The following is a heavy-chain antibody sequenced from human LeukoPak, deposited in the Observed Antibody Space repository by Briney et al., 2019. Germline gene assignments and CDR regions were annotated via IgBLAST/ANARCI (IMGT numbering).Heavy chain of an antibody. CDR1: GFTVSSNY. D-gene: IGHD6-13*01. J-gene: IGHJ4*02. Sequence: GGSLRLSCASSGFTVSSNYMSCVRQAPGKGLEGGSVSYGGGSTYYADSVKGRFTISRHSSKNTLYLQMNRLRAEDTAVYYCACPGDSIAAAGLDYWGQGTLVTVSS. V-gene: IGHV3-53*04. CDR2: SYGGGST. CDR3: ACPGDSIAAAGLDY.